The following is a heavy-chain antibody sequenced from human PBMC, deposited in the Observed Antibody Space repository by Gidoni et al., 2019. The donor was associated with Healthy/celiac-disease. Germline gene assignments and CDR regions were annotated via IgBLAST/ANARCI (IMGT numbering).Heavy chain of an antibody. CDR3: AKAASSGTFDY. Sequence: EVQMLESGGGWVQHGGSLRLSCAASGLTFSSYAMSWVRQAPGKGLEWVSAISGSGGSTYYADSVKGRFTISRDNSKNTLYLQMNSLRAEDTAVYYCAKAASSGTFDYWGQGTLVTVSS. CDR2: ISGSGGST. CDR1: GLTFSSYA. V-gene: IGHV3-23*01. J-gene: IGHJ4*02. D-gene: IGHD6-25*01.